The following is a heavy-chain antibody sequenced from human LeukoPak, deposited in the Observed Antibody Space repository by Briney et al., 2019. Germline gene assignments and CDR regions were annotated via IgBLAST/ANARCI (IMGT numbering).Heavy chain of an antibody. Sequence: ASVKVSCKASGFTFTSSAVQWVRHARGQRLEWIGWIVVGSGNTNYAQKFQERVTITRDMSTSTAYMQLSSLRSEDTAVYYCAADTHCSGGSCYVYYFDYWGQGTLVTVSS. J-gene: IGHJ4*02. CDR1: GFTFTSSA. CDR2: IVVGSGNT. D-gene: IGHD2-15*01. CDR3: AADTHCSGGSCYVYYFDY. V-gene: IGHV1-58*01.